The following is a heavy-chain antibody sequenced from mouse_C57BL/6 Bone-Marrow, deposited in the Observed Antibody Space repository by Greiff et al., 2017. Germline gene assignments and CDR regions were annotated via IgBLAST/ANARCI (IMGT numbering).Heavy chain of an antibody. CDR3: ARGWLLRGY. D-gene: IGHD2-3*01. J-gene: IGHJ2*01. Sequence: QVQLKQPGAELVRPGSSVKLSCKASGYTFTSYWMHWVKQRPIQGLEWIGNIDPSDSETHYNQKFKDKATLTVDKSSSTAYMQLSSLTSEGSAVYYCARGWLLRGYWGQGTTLTVSS. CDR1: GYTFTSYW. V-gene: IGHV1-52*01. CDR2: IDPSDSET.